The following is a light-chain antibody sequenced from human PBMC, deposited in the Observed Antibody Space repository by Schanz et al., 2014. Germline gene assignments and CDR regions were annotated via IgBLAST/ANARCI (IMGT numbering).Light chain of an antibody. Sequence: DIQMTQSPSSLSASVGDRITITCRASQAIRNNLAWLQQKPGQAPQLLISSASTLQSGVPSRFSGSGSGTHFTLTISGLQPEDVATYYCQQLNSYPRFTFGPGTTVDIK. CDR3: QQLNSYPRFT. CDR2: SAS. CDR1: QAIRNN. V-gene: IGKV1-27*01. J-gene: IGKJ3*01.